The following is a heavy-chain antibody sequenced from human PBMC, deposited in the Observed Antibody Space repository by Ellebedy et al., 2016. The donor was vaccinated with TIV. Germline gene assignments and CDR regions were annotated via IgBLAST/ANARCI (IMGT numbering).Heavy chain of an antibody. CDR3: ARGGAYFYYYMDV. V-gene: IGHV4-59*01. Sequence: MPSETLSLTCTVSGDSINGYYWSWIRQPPGEGLQWIGYIYSSGRTSYNPSLKRRVTISVDTSKNQFSLNVTSVTAADTAVYFCARGGAYFYYYMDVWGKGTTVTVSS. CDR2: IYSSGRT. CDR1: GDSINGYY. J-gene: IGHJ6*03. D-gene: IGHD3-16*01.